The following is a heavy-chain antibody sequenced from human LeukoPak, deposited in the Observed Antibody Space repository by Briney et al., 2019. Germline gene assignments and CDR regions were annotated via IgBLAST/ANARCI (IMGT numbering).Heavy chain of an antibody. CDR2: IIPIQGIA. V-gene: IGHV1-69*04. J-gene: IGHJ6*02. D-gene: IGHD4-17*01. CDR1: LGTLSSYA. Sequence: VNDSCKSSLGTLSSYAIRWVRQPPGQGVEWMGSIIPIQGIANYEQKFQGRVTITADKYTTTAYMELSSLGSEDTAVYYCARLSTATIRSQLYYAGMDVWGQGNTVTVSS. CDR3: ARLSTATIRSQLYYAGMDV.